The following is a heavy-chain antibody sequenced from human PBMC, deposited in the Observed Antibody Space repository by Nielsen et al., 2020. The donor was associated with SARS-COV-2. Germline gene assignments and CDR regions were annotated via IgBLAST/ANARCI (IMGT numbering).Heavy chain of an antibody. V-gene: IGHV1-69*04. J-gene: IGHJ4*02. D-gene: IGHD2-21*02. CDR1: GGTFSSYT. Sequence: SVKVSCKASGGTFSSYTISWVRQAPGQGLEWMGRIIPILGIANYAQKFQGRVTITADKSTSTAYMELSSLRSEDTAVYYCARDTAYCGGDCASSFDYWGQGTLVTVSS. CDR2: IIPILGIA. CDR3: ARDTAYCGGDCASSFDY.